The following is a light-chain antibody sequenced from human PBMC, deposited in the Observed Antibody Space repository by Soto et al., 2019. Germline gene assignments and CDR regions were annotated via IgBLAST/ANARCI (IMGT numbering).Light chain of an antibody. J-gene: IGKJ3*01. CDR2: GAS. V-gene: IGKV1-39*01. CDR1: QYISSY. CDR3: QQSYSAPFT. Sequence: DIQMTQSPSSLSASVGDRVTITCRASQYISSYLNWYQQKPGKVPNLLISGASTLQSGVPSRFSGGGSDTEFTLTISSLQPEDFAAYYCQQSYSAPFTFGTGTNVEI.